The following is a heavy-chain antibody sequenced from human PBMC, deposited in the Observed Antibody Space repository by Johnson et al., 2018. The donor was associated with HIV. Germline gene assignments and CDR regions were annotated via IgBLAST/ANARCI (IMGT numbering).Heavy chain of an antibody. Sequence: EVQLVESGGGLVQPGRSLRLSCAASGFTFDDYAMHWVRQAPGKGLEWVSGISWSSGSIGYADSVKGRFTISRDNAKNSLYLQMNSLRAEDTALYYCAKVHSGQLVGYAFDIWGQGTMVTVSS. CDR3: AKVHSGQLVGYAFDI. J-gene: IGHJ3*02. D-gene: IGHD1-26*01. CDR1: GFTFDDYA. V-gene: IGHV3-9*01. CDR2: ISWSSGSI.